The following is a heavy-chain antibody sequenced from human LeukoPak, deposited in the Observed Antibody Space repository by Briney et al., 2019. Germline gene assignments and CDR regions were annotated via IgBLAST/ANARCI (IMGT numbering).Heavy chain of an antibody. D-gene: IGHD3-3*01. Sequence: SVKVSCKPSGGTFSSYAISWVRQAPGQGREWMGGIIPIFGTANYAQKFQGRVTITADESTSTAYMELSSLRSEDTAVYYCARGTWSGYYTPFDYWGQGTLVTVSS. J-gene: IGHJ4*02. CDR1: GGTFSSYA. CDR2: IIPIFGTA. V-gene: IGHV1-69*01. CDR3: ARGTWSGYYTPFDY.